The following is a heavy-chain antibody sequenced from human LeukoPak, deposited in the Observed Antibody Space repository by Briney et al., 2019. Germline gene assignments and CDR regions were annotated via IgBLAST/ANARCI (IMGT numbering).Heavy chain of an antibody. CDR2: ISGNDPTK. CDR3: AKGLDTYSSRYLNRIFDS. Sequence: GGSLRLSCTASGLTLTTFDMVWVRQAPGRGLEWVSIISGNDPTKIYADSVKGRFTISRDDLKNTIYLQMDSLRDEDTAFYYCAKGLDTYSSRYLNRIFDSWGQGTLVTASS. V-gene: IGHV3-23*01. D-gene: IGHD6-25*01. J-gene: IGHJ5*01. CDR1: GLTLTTFD.